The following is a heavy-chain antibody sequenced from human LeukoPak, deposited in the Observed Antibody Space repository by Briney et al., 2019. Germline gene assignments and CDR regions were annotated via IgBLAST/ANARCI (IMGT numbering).Heavy chain of an antibody. J-gene: IGHJ4*02. V-gene: IGHV3-23*01. D-gene: IGHD3-9*01. CDR3: AKALAKGCFDWSNPPDS. CDR2: ISDIGGST. CDR1: GFTFSSYA. Sequence: PGGSLRLSCAASGFTFSSYAMSWVRQTPEKGLEWVSGISDIGGSTYYAESVKGRFTISRDNSKNTLYVQMDSLRPEDTAVYYCAKALAKGCFDWSNPPDSWGQGTLVTVSS.